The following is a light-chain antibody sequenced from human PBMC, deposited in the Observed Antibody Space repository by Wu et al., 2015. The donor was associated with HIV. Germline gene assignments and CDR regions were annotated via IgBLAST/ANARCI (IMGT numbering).Light chain of an antibody. CDR3: QQYKNWPPYT. Sequence: EIMMTQSPATLSVSPGERATLSCRASQSVSNSLAWYQQKPGQPPRLLIHAASTRATGIPARFSGSGSGTEFTLTISSLQSEDSAVYYCQQYKNWPPYTFGQGTKLEIK. V-gene: IGKV3-15*01. CDR2: AAS. CDR1: QSVSNS. J-gene: IGKJ2*01.